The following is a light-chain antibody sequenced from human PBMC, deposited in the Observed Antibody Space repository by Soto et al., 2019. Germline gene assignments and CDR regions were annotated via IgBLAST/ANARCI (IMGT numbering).Light chain of an antibody. CDR3: QQYGSSPLT. CDR2: GAS. CDR1: QSVSSSY. V-gene: IGKV3-20*01. Sequence: ESVLTQAAGALSLSPGERATLSCRASQSVSSSYLAWYQQKPGQAPRLLIYGASSRATGIPDRFSGSGSGTDFTLTISRLEPEDFAVYYCQQYGSSPLTFGGGTKVDIK. J-gene: IGKJ4*01.